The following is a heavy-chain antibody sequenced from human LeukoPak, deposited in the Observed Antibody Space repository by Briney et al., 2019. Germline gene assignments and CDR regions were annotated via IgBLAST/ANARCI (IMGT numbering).Heavy chain of an antibody. V-gene: IGHV3-20*01. D-gene: IGHD3-22*01. Sequence: GGSLRLSCAASGFTFDDYGMSWVRQAPGKGLEWVSGINWNGGSTGDADSVKGRFTISRDNAKNSLYLQMNSLRAEDTALYNCAREYYDSSGYYYLDYWGQGTLVTISS. J-gene: IGHJ4*02. CDR3: AREYYDSSGYYYLDY. CDR1: GFTFDDYG. CDR2: INWNGGST.